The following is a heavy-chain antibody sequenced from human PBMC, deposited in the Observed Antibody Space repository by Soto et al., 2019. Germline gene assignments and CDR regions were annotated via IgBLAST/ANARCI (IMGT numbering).Heavy chain of an antibody. V-gene: IGHV3-73*02. CDR2: IRSKANSYAT. CDR1: GFTFSGSA. J-gene: IGHJ4*02. CDR3: TSPGRIAAAGTPSIDY. D-gene: IGHD6-13*01. Sequence: EVQLVESGGGLVQPGGSLKLSCAASGFTFSGSAMHWVRQASGKGLEWVGRIRSKANSYATAYAASVKGRFTISRDDSKNTAYLQMNSLKTEDTAVYYCTSPGRIAAAGTPSIDYWGQGTLVTVSS.